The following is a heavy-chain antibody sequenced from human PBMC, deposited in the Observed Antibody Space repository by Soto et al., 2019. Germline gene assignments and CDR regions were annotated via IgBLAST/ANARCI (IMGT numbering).Heavy chain of an antibody. CDR2: ISSSSSYI. CDR3: ARAQDYGSGSYYISDY. CDR1: GFTFSSYS. J-gene: IGHJ4*02. Sequence: GGSLRLSCAASGFTFSSYSMNWVRQAPGKGLEWVSSISSSSSYIYYAGSVKGRFTISRDNAKNSLYLQMNSLRAEDTAVYYCARAQDYGSGSYYISDYWGQGTLVTVSS. V-gene: IGHV3-21*01. D-gene: IGHD3-10*01.